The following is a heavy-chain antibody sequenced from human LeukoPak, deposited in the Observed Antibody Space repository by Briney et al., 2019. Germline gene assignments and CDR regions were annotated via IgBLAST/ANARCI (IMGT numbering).Heavy chain of an antibody. CDR3: AREYCGSTSCYIRFGYYYYYMDV. CDR2: INWNGGST. V-gene: IGHV3-20*04. CDR1: GFTFDDYG. D-gene: IGHD2-2*02. Sequence: GGSLRLSCAASGFTFDDYGMSWVRQAPGKGLEWVSGINWNGGSTGYADSVKGRFTISRDNAKNSLYLQMNSLRAEGTALYYCAREYCGSTSCYIRFGYYYYYMDVWGKGTTVTVSS. J-gene: IGHJ6*03.